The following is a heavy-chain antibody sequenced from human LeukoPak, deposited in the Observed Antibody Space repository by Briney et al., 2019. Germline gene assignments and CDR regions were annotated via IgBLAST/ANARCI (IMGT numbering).Heavy chain of an antibody. CDR3: ARDVGDCSSSSCYIPADW. V-gene: IGHV3-30*01. D-gene: IGHD2-2*02. CDR2: ISNGGSDK. CDR1: GFTFSLYP. J-gene: IGHJ4*02. Sequence: GGSLRLSCAASGFTFSLYPMHWVRQAPGKGLEWVAVISNGGSDKYYAESVEGRFTISRDNSKSTLYLQMNSLSAEDTAVYYCARDVGDCSSSSCYIPADWWGQGTLVTVSS.